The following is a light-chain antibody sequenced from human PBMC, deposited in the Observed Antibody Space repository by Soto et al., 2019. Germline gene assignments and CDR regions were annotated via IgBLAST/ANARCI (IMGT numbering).Light chain of an antibody. J-gene: IGKJ4*01. V-gene: IGKV3-11*01. CDR3: QQRSNWPLT. Sequence: EIVLTQSPATLSLSPGDRATLSCWASQSVSSYLAWYQQKPGQAPRLLIYDASNRATGIPARFSGSGSGTDFTLTISSLEPEDFAIYYCQQRSNWPLTFGGGTKVEIK. CDR2: DAS. CDR1: QSVSSY.